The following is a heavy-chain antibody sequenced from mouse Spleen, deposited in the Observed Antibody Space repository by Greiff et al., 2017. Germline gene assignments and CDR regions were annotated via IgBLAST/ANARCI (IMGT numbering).Heavy chain of an antibody. CDR2: ISSGGSYT. CDR1: GFTFSSYA. Sequence: EVHLVESGGGLVKPGGSLKLSCAASGFTFSSYAMSWVRQTPEKRLEWVATISSGGSYTYYPDSVKGRFTISRDNAKNTLYLQMSSLRSEDTAMYYCARQRTGFDYWGQGTTLTVSS. J-gene: IGHJ2*01. CDR3: ARQRTGFDY. D-gene: IGHD4-1*01. V-gene: IGHV5-9-3*01.